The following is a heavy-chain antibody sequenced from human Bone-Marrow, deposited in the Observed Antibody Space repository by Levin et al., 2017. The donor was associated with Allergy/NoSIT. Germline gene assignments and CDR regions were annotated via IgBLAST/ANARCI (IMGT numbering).Heavy chain of an antibody. CDR2: ISSSSSTI. J-gene: IGHJ2*01. CDR1: GFTFSSYS. V-gene: IGHV3-48*02. Sequence: GGSLRLSCAASGFTFSSYSMNWVRQAPGKGLEWVSYISSSSSTIYYADSVKGRFTISRDNAKNSLYLQMNSLRDEDTAVYYCARDPNRYSSRARPPYFDLWGRGTLVTVSS. D-gene: IGHD6-13*01. CDR3: ARDPNRYSSRARPPYFDL.